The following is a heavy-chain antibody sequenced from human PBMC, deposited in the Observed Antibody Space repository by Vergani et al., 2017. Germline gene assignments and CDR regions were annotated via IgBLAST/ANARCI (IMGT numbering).Heavy chain of an antibody. CDR1: GYSFTSYW. V-gene: IGHV5-51*03. D-gene: IGHD3-3*01. CDR3: AREGLMYYDLPEGSVRYGMDV. J-gene: IGHJ6*02. Sequence: EVQLVQSGAEVKKPGESLKISCKGSGYSFTSYWIGWVRQLPGKGLEWMGIIYPGDSDTRYSPSFQGQVTISADKSISTAYLQWSSLKASDTAMYYCAREGLMYYDLPEGSVRYGMDVWGQGTTVTVSS. CDR2: IYPGDSDT.